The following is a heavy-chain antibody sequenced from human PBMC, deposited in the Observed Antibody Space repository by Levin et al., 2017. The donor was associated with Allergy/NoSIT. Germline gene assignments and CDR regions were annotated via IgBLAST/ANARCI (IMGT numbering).Heavy chain of an antibody. Sequence: QTLSLTCTFSGFSLSTSAMCVSWIRQPPGKALEWLARIDWDDDKFYSTSLKTRLSISKDTSKNQVVLTMTDMDPVDTATYYCARSSPGGFSYGHHFDYWGQGTLVAVSS. J-gene: IGHJ4*02. V-gene: IGHV2-70*16. CDR2: IDWDDDK. CDR1: GFSLSTSAMC. CDR3: ARSSPGGFSYGHHFDY. D-gene: IGHD5-18*01.